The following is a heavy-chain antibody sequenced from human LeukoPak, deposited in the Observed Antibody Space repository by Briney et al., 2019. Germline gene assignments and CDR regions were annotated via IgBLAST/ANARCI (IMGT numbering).Heavy chain of an antibody. CDR2: ISGNSGST. CDR1: GFTFSSYA. V-gene: IGHV3-23*01. J-gene: IGHJ4*02. D-gene: IGHD5-18*01. CDR3: ANDLGWIQLNLG. Sequence: GGSLRLSCAASGFTFSSYAMSWVRQSPGKGLEYVSAISGNSGSTFYADSVKGRFTISRDNSRNTVYLQMNSLRAEDTAVYYCANDLGWIQLNLGRGQGTLVTVSS.